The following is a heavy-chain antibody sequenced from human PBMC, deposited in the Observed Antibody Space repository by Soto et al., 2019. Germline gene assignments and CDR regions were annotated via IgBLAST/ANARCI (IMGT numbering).Heavy chain of an antibody. V-gene: IGHV1-18*01. CDR3: ARDKGWYYYDSSGYLSHFDY. J-gene: IGHJ4*02. CDR1: GYTFTSYG. D-gene: IGHD3-22*01. CDR2: IRAYNGNT. Sequence: ASVKVSCKASGYTFTSYGISWVRQAPGQGLEWMGWIRAYNGNTNYAQKLQGRFTMTTDTSTSTAYMELRSLRSDDTAVYYCARDKGWYYYDSSGYLSHFDYLGQGTLVTVSS.